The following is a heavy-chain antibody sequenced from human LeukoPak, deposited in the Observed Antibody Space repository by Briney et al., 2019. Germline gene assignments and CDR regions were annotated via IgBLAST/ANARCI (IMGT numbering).Heavy chain of an antibody. J-gene: IGHJ4*02. CDR3: AREGPPEDSSGYYYDY. D-gene: IGHD3-22*01. Sequence: GASVKVSCKASGYTFTRYYMHWVGQAAGRGGEGMGWINPNSGGTNYAQKFQGRVTMTRATSISTAYMELSRLRSDDTAVYYCAREGPPEDSSGYYYDYWGQGTLVTVSS. V-gene: IGHV1-2*02. CDR2: INPNSGGT. CDR1: GYTFTRYY.